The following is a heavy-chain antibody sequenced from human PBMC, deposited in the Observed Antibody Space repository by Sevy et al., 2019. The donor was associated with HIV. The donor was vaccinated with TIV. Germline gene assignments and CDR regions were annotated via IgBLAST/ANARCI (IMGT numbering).Heavy chain of an antibody. Sequence: GESLKISCTTSGSTFSAYAMHWVRQAPGKGLEWVAIIWSDGAYQYHGDSVKGRFTISRDNSKNTLYLQMNSLRVEDTAVYYCARGGYYYDNAAYYAFDSWGQGTLVTVSS. V-gene: IGHV3-33*01. CDR3: ARGGYYYDNAAYYAFDS. J-gene: IGHJ4*02. D-gene: IGHD3-22*01. CDR1: GSTFSAYA. CDR2: IWSDGAYQ.